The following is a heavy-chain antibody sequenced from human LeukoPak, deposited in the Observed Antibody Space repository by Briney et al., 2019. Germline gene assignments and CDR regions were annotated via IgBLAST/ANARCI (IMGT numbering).Heavy chain of an antibody. CDR3: AKDHEPLGYCSSTSCYGCSVGY. J-gene: IGHJ4*02. CDR1: GFTFSSYG. D-gene: IGHD2-2*01. Sequence: GGSLRLSCAASGFTFSSYGMHWVRQAPGKGLEWVAVISYDGSNKYYADSVKGRFTISRDNSKNTLYLQMNSLRAEDTAVYYCAKDHEPLGYCSSTSCYGCSVGYWGQGTLVTVSS. V-gene: IGHV3-30*18. CDR2: ISYDGSNK.